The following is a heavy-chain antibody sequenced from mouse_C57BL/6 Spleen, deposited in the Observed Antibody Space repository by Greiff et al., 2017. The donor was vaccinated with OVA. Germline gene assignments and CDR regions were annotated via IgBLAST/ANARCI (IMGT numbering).Heavy chain of an antibody. CDR3: ARWFSTTVVPFDY. V-gene: IGHV1-82*01. Sequence: QVQLKQSGPELVKPGASVKISCKASGYAFSSSWMNWVKQRPGKGLEWIGRIYPGDGDTNYNGKFKGKATLTAAKSSSTAYMQLSSLTSEDSAVYFCARWFSTTVVPFDYWGQGTTLTVSS. J-gene: IGHJ2*01. CDR1: GYAFSSSW. D-gene: IGHD1-1*01. CDR2: IYPGDGDT.